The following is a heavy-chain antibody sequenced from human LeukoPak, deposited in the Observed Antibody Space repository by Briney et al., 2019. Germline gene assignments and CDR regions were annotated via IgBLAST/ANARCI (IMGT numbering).Heavy chain of an antibody. D-gene: IGHD1-26*01. V-gene: IGHV3-21*01. Sequence: GGSLRLSCAASGFTFSSYSMTWVRQAPGKGLEWVSSISSSSSYIYYADSVKGRFTISRDNAKNSLYLQMNSLRAEDTAVYYCARGEVGATLDYWGQGTLVTVSS. J-gene: IGHJ4*02. CDR1: GFTFSSYS. CDR3: ARGEVGATLDY. CDR2: ISSSSSYI.